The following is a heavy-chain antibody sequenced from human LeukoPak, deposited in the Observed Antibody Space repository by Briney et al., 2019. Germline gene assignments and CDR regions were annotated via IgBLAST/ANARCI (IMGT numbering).Heavy chain of an antibody. CDR2: IYYSGNT. D-gene: IGHD5-12*01. V-gene: IGHV4-39*02. J-gene: IGHJ4*02. CDR3: ARDGYSGNDGL. CDR1: GGSLSSSNSY. Sequence: SETLSLTCAVYGGSLSSSNSYWGWIRQPPGKGLEWIGSIYYSGNTYYNASLKSQVSISIDTSKNQFSLKLSSVTAADTAVYYCARDGYSGNDGLWGQGSLVTVSS.